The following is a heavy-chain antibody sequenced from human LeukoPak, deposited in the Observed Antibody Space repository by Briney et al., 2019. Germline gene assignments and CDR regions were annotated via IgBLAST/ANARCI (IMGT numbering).Heavy chain of an antibody. CDR2: IYYSGST. D-gene: IGHD3-16*02. J-gene: IGHJ5*02. CDR3: AIHYDYVWGSYPKNWFDP. V-gene: IGHV4-39*01. Sequence: SETLSFTCSVSGGSSPSSSYNRAWIRQPPGKGLEWIGSIYYSGSTYYDPSHKSQVTISVDTSKTQLSPRLSSVTAADTAVYYCAIHYDYVWGSYPKNWFDPWGQGTLVTVSS. CDR1: GGSSPSSSYN.